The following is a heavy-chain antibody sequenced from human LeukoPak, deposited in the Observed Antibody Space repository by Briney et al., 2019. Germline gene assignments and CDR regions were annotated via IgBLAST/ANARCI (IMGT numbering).Heavy chain of an antibody. Sequence: GSVKVSCKASGYTFTGYYMHWVRQAPGQGLEWMGRINPNSGGTNYAQKFQGRVTMTRDTSISTAYMELSRLRSDDTAVYYCARFPITIFGVGTYYFDYWGQGTLVTVSS. D-gene: IGHD3-3*01. CDR1: GYTFTGYY. CDR2: INPNSGGT. CDR3: ARFPITIFGVGTYYFDY. V-gene: IGHV1-2*06. J-gene: IGHJ4*02.